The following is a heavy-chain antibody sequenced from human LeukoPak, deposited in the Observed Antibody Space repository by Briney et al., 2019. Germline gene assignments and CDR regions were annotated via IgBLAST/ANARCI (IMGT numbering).Heavy chain of an antibody. Sequence: GASVKVSCKASGYTFTGYYMHWVRQAPGQGLEWMGWINPNSGGTNYAQKFQGRVTMTRDTSISTAYMELSRLRSDDTAVYYCATTGGGVVTADDAFDIWGQGTMVTVSS. V-gene: IGHV1-2*02. D-gene: IGHD2-2*01. CDR2: INPNSGGT. J-gene: IGHJ3*02. CDR3: ATTGGGVVTADDAFDI. CDR1: GYTFTGYY.